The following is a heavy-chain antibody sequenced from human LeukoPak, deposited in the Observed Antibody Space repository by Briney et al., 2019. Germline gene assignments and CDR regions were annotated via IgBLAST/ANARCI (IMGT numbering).Heavy chain of an antibody. J-gene: IGHJ6*03. Sequence: GGSLRLSCAASGFTFSSYAMSWVRQAPGKGLEWVSAISGSGGSTYYADSVKGRFTISRDNSKNTLYLQMNSLRAEDTAVYYCARGWNGAGYYYYYMDVWGKGTTVTVSS. CDR3: ARGWNGAGYYYYYMDV. CDR1: GFTFSSYA. CDR2: ISGSGGST. D-gene: IGHD1-1*01. V-gene: IGHV3-23*01.